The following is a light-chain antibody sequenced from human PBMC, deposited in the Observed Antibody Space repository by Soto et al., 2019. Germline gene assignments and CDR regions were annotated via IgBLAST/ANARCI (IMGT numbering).Light chain of an antibody. CDR1: QRISNY. J-gene: IGKJ1*01. V-gene: IGKV1-39*01. CDR3: QQSYSTPWT. Sequence: DIPMTQSPSSLSASVGDSVTITCRASQRISNYLNWYQQRPGKAPKRLIYAASSLQSGVPSRFSGSGSGTDFTLTIRSLQPEDFATYYCQQSYSTPWTFGQGTKVEIK. CDR2: AAS.